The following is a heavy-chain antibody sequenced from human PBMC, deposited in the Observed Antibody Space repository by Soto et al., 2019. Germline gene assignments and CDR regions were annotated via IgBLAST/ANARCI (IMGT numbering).Heavy chain of an antibody. Sequence: ASVKVSCKASGYTFTGYYMHWVRQAPGQGLEWMGWINPNSGGTNYAQKFQGRVTMTRDTSISTAYMELSRLRSDDTAVYYCASNDFSSGYYSGWYTSRYYYGMEVWGQGTTVTVS. D-gene: IGHD3-3*01. CDR1: GYTFTGYY. J-gene: IGHJ6*02. CDR2: INPNSGGT. CDR3: ASNDFSSGYYSGWYTSRYYYGMEV. V-gene: IGHV1-2*02.